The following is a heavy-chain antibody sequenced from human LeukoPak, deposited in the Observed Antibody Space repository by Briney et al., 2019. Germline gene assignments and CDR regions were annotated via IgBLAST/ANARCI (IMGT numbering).Heavy chain of an antibody. CDR2: ISGSGGST. V-gene: IGHV3-23*01. Sequence: GGSLRLSCAASGFTFSRYAMSWVRQAPGKGLEWVSAISGSGGSTYYADSVKGRFTISRDNSKNTLYLRMNSLRAEDTAVFYCAKDYYYGSGSYYTEFDYWGQGTLVTVSS. CDR3: AKDYYYGSGSYYTEFDY. CDR1: GFTFSRYA. J-gene: IGHJ4*02. D-gene: IGHD3-10*01.